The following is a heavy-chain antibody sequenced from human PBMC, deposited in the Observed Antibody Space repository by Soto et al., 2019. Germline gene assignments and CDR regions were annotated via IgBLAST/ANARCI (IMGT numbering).Heavy chain of an antibody. CDR2: TYYRSKWYN. V-gene: IGHV6-1*01. CDR3: ARDPNTSGGLNWADNWFDP. J-gene: IGHJ5*02. D-gene: IGHD7-27*01. Sequence: SQTLSLTCAISGDSVSSNSAAWNWIRQSPSRGLEWLGRTYYRSKWYNHYAVSVKSRITVNPDTSKNQFSLQLNSVTPEDTAIYSCARDPNTSGGLNWADNWFDPWGQGTVVTVSS. CDR1: GDSVSSNSAA.